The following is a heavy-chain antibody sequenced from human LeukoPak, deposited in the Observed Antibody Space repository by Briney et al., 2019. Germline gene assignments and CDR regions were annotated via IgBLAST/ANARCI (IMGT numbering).Heavy chain of an antibody. J-gene: IGHJ5*02. CDR2: IYYSGST. Sequence: PSETLSLTCTVSGGSISSSSYYWGWIRQPPGKGLEWIGSIYYSGSTYYNPSLKSRVTISVDTSKNQFSLKLSSVTAADTAVYYCARRKTIYGSGRYHWFDPWGQGTLVTVSS. CDR3: ARRKTIYGSGRYHWFDP. CDR1: GGSISSSSYY. D-gene: IGHD3-10*01. V-gene: IGHV4-39*07.